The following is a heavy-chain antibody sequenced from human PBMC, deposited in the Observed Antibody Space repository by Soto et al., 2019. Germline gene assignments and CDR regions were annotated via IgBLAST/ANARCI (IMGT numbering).Heavy chain of an antibody. Sequence: EVQLVESGGNLVQSGGSLRLSCAASGFSFSTYPMTWVRQAPGKRLEGVSSISGSGGDTYYIDSVKGRFTISRDNSKNTVYLQMNSLRAEDTAVYYCAKILSTVTTYYYGMDVWGQGTTVTVSS. J-gene: IGHJ6*02. CDR3: AKILSTVTTYYYGMDV. V-gene: IGHV3-23*04. CDR1: GFSFSTYP. CDR2: ISGSGGDT. D-gene: IGHD4-17*01.